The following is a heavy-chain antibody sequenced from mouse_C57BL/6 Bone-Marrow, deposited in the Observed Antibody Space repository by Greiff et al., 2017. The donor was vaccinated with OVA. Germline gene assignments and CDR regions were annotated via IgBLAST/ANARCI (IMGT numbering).Heavy chain of an antibody. CDR1: GYSFTGYY. D-gene: IGHD1-1*01. J-gene: IGHJ4*01. V-gene: IGHV1-31*01. CDR2: IYPYNGVS. CDR3: ARGRDYYGSSYENAMDY. Sequence: EVQLVESGPELVKPGASVKISCKASGYSFTGYYMHWVKQSHGNILDWIGYIYPYNGVSSYNQKFKGKATLTVDKSSSTAYMELRSLTSEDSAVYYCARGRDYYGSSYENAMDYWGQGTSVTVSS.